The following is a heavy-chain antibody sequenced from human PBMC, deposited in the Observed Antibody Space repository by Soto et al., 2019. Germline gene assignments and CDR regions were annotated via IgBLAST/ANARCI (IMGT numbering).Heavy chain of an antibody. CDR2: IYYSGST. J-gene: IGHJ6*02. CDR1: GGSISSYY. Sequence: PSETLSLTCTVSGGSISSYYWSWIRQPPGKGLEWIGYIYYSGSTNYNPSLKSRVTISVDTSKNQFSLKLSSVTAADTAVYYCARARGYCSGGSCPVGYYYYGMDVWGQGTTVTVSS. V-gene: IGHV4-59*01. D-gene: IGHD2-15*01. CDR3: ARARGYCSGGSCPVGYYYYGMDV.